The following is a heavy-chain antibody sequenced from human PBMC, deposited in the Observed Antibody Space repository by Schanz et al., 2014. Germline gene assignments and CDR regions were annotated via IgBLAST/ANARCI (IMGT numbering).Heavy chain of an antibody. J-gene: IGHJ4*02. V-gene: IGHV1-8*01. Sequence: QVQLVQSGAEVKKPGASVKVSCKASGYTFTSYDINWVRQATGQGLEWMGWMNSKTGNTGYAQNFQGRVTMTRDTSTSTVNMELSSLRSEDTAVYYCARDGEAAAGCDYWGQGTLVTVSS. CDR3: ARDGEAAAGCDY. CDR2: MNSKTGNT. D-gene: IGHD6-13*01. CDR1: GYTFTSYD.